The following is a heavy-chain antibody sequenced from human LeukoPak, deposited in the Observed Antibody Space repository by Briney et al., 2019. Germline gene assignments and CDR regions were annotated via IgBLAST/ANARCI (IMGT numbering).Heavy chain of an antibody. Sequence: SVKVSCKASGGTFSSEAFIWVRQAPGQGLEWMGGIIPIFGRPDYAQKFQDIVTITTDESTYTVYMELSSLGSEDTAVYYCARGETILNWFDPWGQGTLVTVSS. J-gene: IGHJ5*02. V-gene: IGHV1-69*05. D-gene: IGHD1-1*01. CDR3: ARGETILNWFDP. CDR1: GGTFSSEA. CDR2: IIPIFGRP.